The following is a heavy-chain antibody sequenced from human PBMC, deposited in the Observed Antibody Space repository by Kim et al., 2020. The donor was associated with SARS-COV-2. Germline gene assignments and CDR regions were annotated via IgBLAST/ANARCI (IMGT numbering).Heavy chain of an antibody. J-gene: IGHJ6*03. CDR1: GFTFSSYA. V-gene: IGHV3-23*01. Sequence: GGSLRLSCAASGFTFSSYAMSWVRQAPGKGLEWVSAISGSGGSTYYADSVKGRFTISRDNSKTTLYLQMNSLRAEDTAVYYCARGSNRYYYYYMDVWGKGTTVTVSS. CDR3: ARGSNRYYYYYMDV. CDR2: ISGSGGST.